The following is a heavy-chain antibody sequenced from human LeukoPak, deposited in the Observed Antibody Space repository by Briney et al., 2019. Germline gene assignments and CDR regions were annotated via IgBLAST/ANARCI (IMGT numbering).Heavy chain of an antibody. D-gene: IGHD3-22*01. J-gene: IGHJ4*02. CDR1: GFTFSTYN. Sequence: GGSLRLSCAASGFTFSTYNMNWVRQVPGKGLEWVSSITSSSTYMFYADSVKGRFTISRDNAQNSLYLQINSLRAEDTAVYYCAKDDSSGYSQDYWGQGTLVTVSS. V-gene: IGHV3-21*01. CDR3: AKDDSSGYSQDY. CDR2: ITSSSTYM.